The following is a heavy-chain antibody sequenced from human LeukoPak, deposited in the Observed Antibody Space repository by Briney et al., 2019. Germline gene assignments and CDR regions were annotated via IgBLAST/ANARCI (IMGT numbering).Heavy chain of an antibody. J-gene: IGHJ4*02. CDR3: ARDEAADYYDSSGYYPFRYYFDY. Sequence: SEILSLTCTVSGGSISSSSYYWGWIRQPPGKGLEWIGSIYYSGSTYYNPSLKGRVTISVDTSKNQFSLKLSSVTAADTAVYYCARDEAADYYDSSGYYPFRYYFDYWGQGTLVTVSS. CDR2: IYYSGST. D-gene: IGHD3-22*01. V-gene: IGHV4-39*07. CDR1: GGSISSSSYY.